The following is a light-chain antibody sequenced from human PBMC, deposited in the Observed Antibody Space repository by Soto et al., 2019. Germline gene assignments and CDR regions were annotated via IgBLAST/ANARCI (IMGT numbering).Light chain of an antibody. Sequence: EIVLTQSPATLSLSPGEIATLSFMASQSVSSYLAWYQQKPGQAPRLLIYDASNRATGIPARFSGSGSANDFPLTISTLEPADFAVYYCQQRSNWPPTFGQGTTVEIK. CDR1: QSVSSY. CDR2: DAS. J-gene: IGKJ1*01. CDR3: QQRSNWPPT. V-gene: IGKV3-11*01.